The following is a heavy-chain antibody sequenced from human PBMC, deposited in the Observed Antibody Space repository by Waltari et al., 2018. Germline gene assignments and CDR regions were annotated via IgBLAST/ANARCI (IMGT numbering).Heavy chain of an antibody. V-gene: IGHV3-7*01. CDR2: INQDGREK. D-gene: IGHD6-13*01. Sequence: EVQLVESGGGLVQPGGSRRRSCAAFGFTLSTRWMSWVRQAPGKGLEWVANINQDGREKYYVDSMKGRVTIYRDNAKNSLFLQMDSLRAEDTAVYFCAMAAGTLYWGQGTLVTVSS. J-gene: IGHJ4*02. CDR1: GFTLSTRW. CDR3: AMAAGTLY.